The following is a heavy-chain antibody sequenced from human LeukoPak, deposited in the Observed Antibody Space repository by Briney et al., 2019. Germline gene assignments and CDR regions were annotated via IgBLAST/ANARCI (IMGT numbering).Heavy chain of an antibody. D-gene: IGHD1-26*01. V-gene: IGHV3-48*03. CDR2: ISSASGTI. J-gene: IGHJ6*02. Sequence: GGSLRLSCAASGFSFRSFEMSRVRQAPGKGLECIAHISSASGTIYHADSVKGRFTISRDNANNSLYLQMNSLRAEDTAIYYCARSTELSDPYFYYGMDVWGQGTTVTVSS. CDR1: GFSFRSFE. CDR3: ARSTELSDPYFYYGMDV.